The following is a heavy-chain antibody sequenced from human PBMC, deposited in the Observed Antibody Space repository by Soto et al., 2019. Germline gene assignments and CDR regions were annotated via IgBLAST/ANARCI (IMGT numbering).Heavy chain of an antibody. J-gene: IGHJ4*02. CDR3: AHCCSTSSFDY. V-gene: IGHV2-5*02. D-gene: IGHD6-6*01. Sequence: QITLQESGPTLVKPTQTFTLACTFSGFSLTTSGMAVGWIRQPPGKALEWLALIYWADDKRYSPSLKSRLTITKDTSKNQVVLTMTNMDPVDTATYYCAHCCSTSSFDYWGQGTLVTVSS. CDR2: IYWADDK. CDR1: GFSLTTSGMA.